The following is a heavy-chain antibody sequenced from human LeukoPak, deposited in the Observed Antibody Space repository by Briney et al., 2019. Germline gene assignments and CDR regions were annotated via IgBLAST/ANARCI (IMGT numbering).Heavy chain of an antibody. D-gene: IGHD4-17*01. V-gene: IGHV3-33*01. CDR1: GFPFSGYG. CDR2: IWFDGSNK. J-gene: IGHJ4*02. Sequence: GGSLRLSCAASGFPFSGYGMHWVRQAPGKGLEWVAVIWFDGSNKYYADPVKGRFTISRDNSKNTLYLQMNSLRAEDTAVYFCARDGAVTGPFDHWGQGTLVTVSS. CDR3: ARDGAVTGPFDH.